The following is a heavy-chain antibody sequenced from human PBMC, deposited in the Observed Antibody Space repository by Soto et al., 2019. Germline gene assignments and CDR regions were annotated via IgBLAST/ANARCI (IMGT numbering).Heavy chain of an antibody. Sequence: PGGSLRLSCAASGITFSRSGMHWVRQAPGKGLEWVAFISYDGSNIYYADFVKGRFTISRDNSNNMLYVQMNSLRAEDTAVYYCTTIIDYWGQGT. CDR2: ISYDGSNI. CDR3: TTIIDY. D-gene: IGHD2-21*01. J-gene: IGHJ4*02. V-gene: IGHV3-30*03. CDR1: GITFSRSG.